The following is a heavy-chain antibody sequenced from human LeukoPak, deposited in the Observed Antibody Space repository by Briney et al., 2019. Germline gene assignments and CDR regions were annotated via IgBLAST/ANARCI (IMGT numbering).Heavy chain of an antibody. CDR1: GFTFSSYA. V-gene: IGHV3-23*01. CDR3: AKSSGYSYASIDY. Sequence: SGGSLRHSRAASGFTFSSYAMSWVRQAPGKGLEWVSAISGSGGSTYYADSVKGRFTISRDNSKNTLYLQMNSLRAEDTAVYYCAKSSGYSYASIDYWGQGTLVTVSS. D-gene: IGHD5-18*01. CDR2: ISGSGGST. J-gene: IGHJ4*02.